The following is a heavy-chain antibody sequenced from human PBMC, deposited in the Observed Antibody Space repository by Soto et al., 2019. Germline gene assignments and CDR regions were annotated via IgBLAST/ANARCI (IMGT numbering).Heavy chain of an antibody. V-gene: IGHV3-43*01. CDR1: ACPFDAYT. J-gene: IGHJ4*02. CDR3: ARDSYDIITGQTRYFAS. D-gene: IGHD3-10*01. Sequence: SLRLSCAGSACPFDAYTMHWCRQGPGKGPQWISLISWDGGRGLYSDSVKGRFTISRDNSKNSLYLQMSVLTTEDTALYYCARDSYDIITGQTRYFASWGQGTLVTVS. CDR2: ISWDGGRG.